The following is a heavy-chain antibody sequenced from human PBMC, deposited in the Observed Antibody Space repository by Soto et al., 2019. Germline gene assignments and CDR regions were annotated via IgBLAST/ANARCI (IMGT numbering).Heavy chain of an antibody. CDR3: SRDAAPVDS. CDR2: SSAYNGNT. J-gene: IGHJ4*02. V-gene: IGHV1-18*01. D-gene: IGHD2-15*01. CDR1: GYTFTSYG. Sequence: QVQLVQSGAEVKKPGASVKVSCKASGYTFTSYGISWVRQAPGQGREWMGWSSAYNGNTKYAQKLQGRVTMTTDTSTSTAYMELRSLRSGVTAVYSCSRDAAPVDSWGQGTLVTVSS.